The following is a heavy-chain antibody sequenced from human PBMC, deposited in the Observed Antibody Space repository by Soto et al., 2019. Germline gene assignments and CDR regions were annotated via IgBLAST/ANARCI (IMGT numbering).Heavy chain of an antibody. V-gene: IGHV1-18*01. D-gene: IGHD6-19*01. J-gene: IGHJ4*02. CDR2: INPNNGHT. CDR3: ARVWQWVVRFFDY. CDR1: GYTFTSYS. Sequence: QVQLVQSGPEVKKPGASVKVSCKASGYTFTSYSITWVRQAPGQGLEWVGWINPNNGHTNYARKLQGRVTMTTDTPTSTAYVELTSLRSDDTSLYYCARVWQWVVRFFDYWGEGTLVTVSS.